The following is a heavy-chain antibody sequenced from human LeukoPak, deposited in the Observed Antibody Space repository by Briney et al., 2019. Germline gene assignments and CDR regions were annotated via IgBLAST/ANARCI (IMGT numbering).Heavy chain of an antibody. CDR1: GFTLSSYW. CDR2: IKEDGGEK. CDR3: ARARFETTVTALIRKKNYYYYYMDV. V-gene: IGHV3-7*01. Sequence: GGSLRLSCAASGFTLSSYWMSWVRQAPGKGLEWVANIKEDGGEKYYVDSVKGRFTIPRDNARNSLYLQMNSLRVEDTAVYYCARARFETTVTALIRKKNYYYYYMDVWGKGTTVTVSS. D-gene: IGHD4-17*01. J-gene: IGHJ6*03.